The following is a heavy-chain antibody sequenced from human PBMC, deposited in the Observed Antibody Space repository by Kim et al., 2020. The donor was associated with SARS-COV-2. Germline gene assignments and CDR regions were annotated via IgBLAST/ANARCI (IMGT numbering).Heavy chain of an antibody. CDR3: ARRQFTSGWYYFDY. V-gene: IGHV3-74*01. D-gene: IGHD6-19*01. J-gene: IGHJ4*02. Sequence: GGSLRLSCAASGFTFSSHWMHWVRQAPGKGLVWVSRINSDGSTTSYGDSVKGRFTISRDNAKNTLYLQMNSLRAKDTAVYYCARRQFTSGWYYFDYWGQGTRVTVSS. CDR2: INSDGSTT. CDR1: GFTFSSHW.